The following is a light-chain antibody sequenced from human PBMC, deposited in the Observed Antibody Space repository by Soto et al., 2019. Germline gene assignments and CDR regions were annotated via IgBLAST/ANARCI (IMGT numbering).Light chain of an antibody. Sequence: DFQMTQSPSSLSGSVGERVTITCRASQGINNHLAWFQQKPGKVPKVLIYAASTLQSGVPSRFSGSGSGTDFTLTISSLQPEDVATYYCQNYNSAPPAGTFGGGTKVEIK. CDR2: AAS. CDR1: QGINNH. V-gene: IGKV1-27*01. CDR3: QNYNSAPPAGT. J-gene: IGKJ4*01.